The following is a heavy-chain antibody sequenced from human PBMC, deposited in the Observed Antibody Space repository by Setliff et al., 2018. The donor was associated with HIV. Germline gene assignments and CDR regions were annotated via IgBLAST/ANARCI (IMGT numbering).Heavy chain of an antibody. CDR1: GGTFSSYV. CDR3: ARGLRGVIKGRYYYMDV. D-gene: IGHD3-10*01. Sequence: ASVKVSCKASGGTFSSYVINWVRQAPGQGLEWMGGIIPIFDTTNYAQKFQGRVTITADESTSTAYMELNSLRSEDTAVYYCARGLRGVIKGRYYYMDVWGKGTTVTVSS. V-gene: IGHV1-69*13. J-gene: IGHJ6*03. CDR2: IIPIFDTT.